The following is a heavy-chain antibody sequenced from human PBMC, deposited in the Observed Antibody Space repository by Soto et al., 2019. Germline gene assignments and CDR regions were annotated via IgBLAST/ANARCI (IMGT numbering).Heavy chain of an antibody. CDR1: GFTFSSYG. CDR2: ISYDGSNK. Sequence: PGGSLRLSCAASGFTFSSYGMHWVRQAPGKGLEWVAVISYDGSNKYYADSVKGRFTISRDNSKNMLYLQMNSLRAEDTAVFYCAKFGRSFLEWPHAYYFDYWGQGTLVTVSS. V-gene: IGHV3-30*18. D-gene: IGHD3-3*01. J-gene: IGHJ4*02. CDR3: AKFGRSFLEWPHAYYFDY.